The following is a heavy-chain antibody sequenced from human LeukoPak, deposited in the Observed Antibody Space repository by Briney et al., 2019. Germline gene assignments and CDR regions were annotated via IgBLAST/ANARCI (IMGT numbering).Heavy chain of an antibody. Sequence: PSETLSLTCTVSGGSIGSSDSFWGWIRQPPGKGLEWIGEINHSGSTNYNPSLKSPVTISVDTNKNQLSLKLNSVPAADTAVYYCARTTEAHSWRTRYYDYYMDVWGKGNTVTVSS. CDR2: INHSGST. D-gene: IGHD6-13*01. CDR1: GGSIGSSDSF. CDR3: ARTTEAHSWRTRYYDYYMDV. J-gene: IGHJ6*03. V-gene: IGHV4-39*01.